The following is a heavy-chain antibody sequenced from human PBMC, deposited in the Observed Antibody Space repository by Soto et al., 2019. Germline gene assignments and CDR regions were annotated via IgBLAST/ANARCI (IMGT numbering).Heavy chain of an antibody. CDR1: GGSISSSSYY. J-gene: IGHJ5*02. D-gene: IGHD3-10*01. Sequence: SETLSLTCTVSGGSISSSSYYWGWIRQPPGKGLEWIGSIYYSGSTYYNPSLKSRVTISVDTSKNQFSLKTTDTGIYFCARGYFDSGHGYDLWGQGTLVTVSS. V-gene: IGHV4-39*01. CDR3: DSGHGYDL. CDR2: IYYSGST.